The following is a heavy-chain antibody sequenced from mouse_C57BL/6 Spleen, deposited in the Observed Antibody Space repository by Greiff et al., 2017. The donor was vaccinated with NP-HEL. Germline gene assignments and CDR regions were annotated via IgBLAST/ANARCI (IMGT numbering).Heavy chain of an antibody. V-gene: IGHV5-6*01. Sequence: DVHLVESGGDLVKPGGSLKLSCAASGFTFSSYGMSWVRQTPDKRLEWVATISSGGSYTYYPDSVKGRFTISRDNAKNTLYLQMSSLKSEDTAMYYCARGGNYAMDYWGQGTSVTVSS. CDR2: ISSGGSYT. CDR1: GFTFSSYG. D-gene: IGHD2-14*01. CDR3: ARGGNYAMDY. J-gene: IGHJ4*01.